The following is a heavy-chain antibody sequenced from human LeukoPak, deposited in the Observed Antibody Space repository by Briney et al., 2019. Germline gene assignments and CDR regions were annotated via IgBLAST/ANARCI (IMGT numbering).Heavy chain of an antibody. J-gene: IGHJ4*02. D-gene: IGHD1-26*01. CDR1: GFPFTTYG. Sequence: GGSLRLSCAASGFPFTTYGMSWVRQSPGKGLEWVSTISGGGGRTYFADSVKGRFTISRDNSKNTLYLQMNSLRAEDTALYYCPKDLSSRGSSDYWGQGTLVTVSS. V-gene: IGHV3-23*01. CDR2: ISGGGGRT. CDR3: PKDLSSRGSSDY.